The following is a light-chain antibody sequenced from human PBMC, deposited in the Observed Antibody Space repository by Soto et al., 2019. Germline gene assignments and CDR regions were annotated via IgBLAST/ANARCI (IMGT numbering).Light chain of an antibody. J-gene: IGKJ1*01. Sequence: EVVLTLSPGTLSLSPGERATLSCRASQSVRSNFLAWYQQKPGQAPRLLIYGASNRATGIPDRFSGSGSGTDFTLTITRLEPEDFAMYYCQRYDSLRTFGQGTKVDI. CDR2: GAS. V-gene: IGKV3-20*01. CDR3: QRYDSLRT. CDR1: QSVRSNF.